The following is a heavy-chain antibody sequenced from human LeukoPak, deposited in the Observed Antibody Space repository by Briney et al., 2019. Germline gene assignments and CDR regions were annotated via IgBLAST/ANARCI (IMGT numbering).Heavy chain of an antibody. V-gene: IGHV1-46*01. CDR2: VHSSGGVI. D-gene: IGHD1-26*01. CDR1: GNTFTSDY. Sequence: ASVKVSCKASGNTFTSDYMNWVRQAPGQGLEWMGIVHSSGGVIKYAQEFQDRVTVTRDLSTSTIYMELSSLRSEDTAVYYCVGSSHQRNWFDPWGQGTLVIVSS. CDR3: VGSSHQRNWFDP. J-gene: IGHJ5*02.